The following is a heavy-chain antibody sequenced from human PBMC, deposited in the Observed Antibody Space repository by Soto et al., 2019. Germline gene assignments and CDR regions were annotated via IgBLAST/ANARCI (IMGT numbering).Heavy chain of an antibody. CDR2: ISSSSSYT. CDR1: GFTFSDYY. Sequence: PGGSLRLSCAASGFTFSDYYMSWIRQAPGKGLEWVSYISSSSSYTNYADSVKGRFTISRDNAKNSLYLQMNSLRAEDTAVYYCARGRGLLGYCSGGSCYPYYYGMDVWGQGTTVTVSS. J-gene: IGHJ6*02. V-gene: IGHV3-11*05. CDR3: ARGRGLLGYCSGGSCYPYYYGMDV. D-gene: IGHD2-15*01.